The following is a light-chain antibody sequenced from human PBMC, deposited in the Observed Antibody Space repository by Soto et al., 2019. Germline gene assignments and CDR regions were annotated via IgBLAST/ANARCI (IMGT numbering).Light chain of an antibody. CDR2: EVS. Sequence: QSALTQPASVSGSPGQSITISCTGTSSDVGGYKYVSWYQQYPGKAPKLMIYEVSNRPSGVSNRFSGSKSGNTASLTISGLQAEDEAYYYCSSYTTNNTVLFGGGTKLTVL. CDR3: SSYTTNNTVL. J-gene: IGLJ2*01. CDR1: SSDVGGYKY. V-gene: IGLV2-14*01.